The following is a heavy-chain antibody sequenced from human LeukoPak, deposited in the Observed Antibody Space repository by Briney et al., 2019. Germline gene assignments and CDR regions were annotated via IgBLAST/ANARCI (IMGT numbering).Heavy chain of an antibody. Sequence: SETLSLTCAVYGGSFSGYYWSWIRQPPGKGLEWIGEINHSGSTNYNPSLKSRVTISVDTSKNQFSLKLSSVTAADTAVYYCARRSPGLVAFDYWGQGTLVTVSS. J-gene: IGHJ4*02. CDR3: ARRSPGLVAFDY. V-gene: IGHV4-34*01. CDR1: GGSFSGYY. CDR2: INHSGST. D-gene: IGHD2-8*02.